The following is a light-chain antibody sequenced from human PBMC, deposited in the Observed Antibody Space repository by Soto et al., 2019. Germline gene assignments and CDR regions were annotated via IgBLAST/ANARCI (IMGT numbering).Light chain of an antibody. Sequence: EIVLTQSPATLALSPGERATLSCRASQSIASHLAWYQQKPGQAPRLLIYGASSRATGIPDRFSGSGSGTDFTLTIRRLEPEDFAVYYCQQYGSSRTWTCGQGTKGDNK. V-gene: IGKV3-20*01. J-gene: IGKJ1*01. CDR1: QSIASH. CDR3: QQYGSSRTWT. CDR2: GAS.